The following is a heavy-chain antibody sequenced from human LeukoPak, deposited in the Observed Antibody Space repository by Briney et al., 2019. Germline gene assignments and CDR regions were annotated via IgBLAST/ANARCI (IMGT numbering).Heavy chain of an antibody. Sequence: SETLSLTCSVYGGSIRSSSSYWGWIRQPPGKGLEWIGSINYSGTTYYNPSLKSRVTISADTSKNHFSLRLTSVTAADTAVYYCSSGSYYHPSNWGLGTLVTVSS. J-gene: IGHJ4*02. CDR1: GGSIRSSSSY. CDR3: SSGSYYHPSN. CDR2: INYSGTT. V-gene: IGHV4-39*02. D-gene: IGHD3-10*01.